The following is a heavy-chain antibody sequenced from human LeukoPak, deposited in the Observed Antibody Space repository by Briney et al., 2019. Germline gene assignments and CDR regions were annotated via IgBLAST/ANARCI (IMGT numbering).Heavy chain of an antibody. CDR3: AKDFYAFGGVIVIDY. J-gene: IGHJ4*02. CDR2: ISASGGST. Sequence: GGSLRLSCGTSGFTFSSYAMSWVRQAPGKGLEWVSAISASGGSTYYADSVKGRFTISRDNSKNTLYLQMNSLRAEDTAVYYCAKDFYAFGGVIVIDYWGQGTLVTVSS. CDR1: GFTFSSYA. V-gene: IGHV3-23*01. D-gene: IGHD3-16*02.